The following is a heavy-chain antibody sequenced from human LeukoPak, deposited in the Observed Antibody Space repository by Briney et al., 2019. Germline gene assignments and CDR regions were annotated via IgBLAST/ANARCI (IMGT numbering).Heavy chain of an antibody. V-gene: IGHV3-23*01. CDR2: ISGSGGST. D-gene: IGHD2-8*01. Sequence: GGSLRLFYAASGFTYSSYAMSGVRQAPGKGLEGVSAISGSGGSTFYADSVKGRFTISRDNSKNTLSLQVNSLRAEDTAVYYCAKGACTNDLCYTSHWGQGTLVTVSS. CDR3: AKGACTNDLCYTSH. CDR1: GFTYSSYA. J-gene: IGHJ4*02.